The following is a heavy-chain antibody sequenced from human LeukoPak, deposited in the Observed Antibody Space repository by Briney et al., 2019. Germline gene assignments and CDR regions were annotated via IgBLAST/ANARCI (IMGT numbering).Heavy chain of an antibody. CDR2: IYYSGST. V-gene: IGHV4-59*08. J-gene: IGHJ4*02. Sequence: SETLSLTCTVSGGSISSYYWSWIWQPPGKGLEWIGYIYYSGSTNYNPSLKSRVTISVDTSKNQLSLKLSSVTAADTAVYYCARHGLEMGTTPFDYWGQGTLVTVSS. CDR3: ARHGLEMGTTPFDY. CDR1: GGSISSYY. D-gene: IGHD5-24*01.